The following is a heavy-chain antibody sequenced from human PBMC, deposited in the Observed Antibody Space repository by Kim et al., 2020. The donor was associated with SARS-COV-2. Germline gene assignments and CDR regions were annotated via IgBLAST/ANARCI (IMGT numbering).Heavy chain of an antibody. V-gene: IGHV1-69*06. Sequence: SVKVSCKASGGTFSSYAISWVRQAPGQGLEWMGGIIPIFGTANYAQKFQGRVTITADKSTSTAYMELSSLRSEDTAVYYCARGARASYYDSSGFDYWGQGTLVTVSS. D-gene: IGHD3-22*01. J-gene: IGHJ4*02. CDR2: IIPIFGTA. CDR1: GGTFSSYA. CDR3: ARGARASYYDSSGFDY.